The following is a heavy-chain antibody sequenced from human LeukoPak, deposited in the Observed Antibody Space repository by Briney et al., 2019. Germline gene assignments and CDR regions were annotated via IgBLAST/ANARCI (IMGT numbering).Heavy chain of an antibody. CDR3: AGFWSGYNLNWYFDL. D-gene: IGHD3-3*01. CDR1: GGTFSSYA. V-gene: IGHV1-69*13. CDR2: IIPIFGTA. Sequence: ASVKVSCKASGGTFSSYAISWVRQAPGQGLEWMGGIIPIFGTANYAQKFQGRVTITADESTSTAYMELSSLRSEDTAVYYCAGFWSGYNLNWYFDLWGRGTLVTVSS. J-gene: IGHJ2*01.